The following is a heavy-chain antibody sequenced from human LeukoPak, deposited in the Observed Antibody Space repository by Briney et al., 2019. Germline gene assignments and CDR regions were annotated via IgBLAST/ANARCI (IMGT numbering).Heavy chain of an antibody. CDR1: GFIFSSKS. J-gene: IGHJ4*02. D-gene: IGHD6-25*01. CDR3: ARDFSPGQRFYFDY. CDR2: ISYGSGTI. V-gene: IGHV3-48*02. Sequence: GGSLRLSCAASGFIFSSKSMNWVRQAQGKGLEWVSYISYGSGTIYYADSVKGRFTISRDNAKNSLYLQMNSLRDEDTAVYYCARDFSPGQRFYFDYWGQGTLVTVSS.